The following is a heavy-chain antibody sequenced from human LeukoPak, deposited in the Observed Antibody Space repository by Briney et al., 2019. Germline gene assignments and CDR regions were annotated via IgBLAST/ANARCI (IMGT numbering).Heavy chain of an antibody. CDR3: ARGYYGSGSFDN. D-gene: IGHD3-10*01. V-gene: IGHV4-59*08. J-gene: IGHJ4*02. CDR1: GGFISSYY. CDR2: IYYSGGT. Sequence: SETLSLTCTVSGGFISSYYWSWIRQPPGKGLEWIGYIYYSGGTNYNPSLKSRVTISVDTSKNQFFLKLSSVTAADTAVYYCARGYYGSGSFDNWGQGTLVTVSS.